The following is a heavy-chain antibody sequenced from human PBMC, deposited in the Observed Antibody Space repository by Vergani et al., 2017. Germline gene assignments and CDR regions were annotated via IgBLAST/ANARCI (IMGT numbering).Heavy chain of an antibody. D-gene: IGHD4-11*01. J-gene: IGHJ6*03. Sequence: QVQLQQWGGGLLKPSETLSLTCVVNGGSFTSYHWTWIRQSPGEGLEWVGDIDHTGRPDYNPPLQSRLTMSVDKSRNQFSLTLNSVTATDTAIYFCARVNTETNGQLYYYYYMDVWGQGTAVTVS. CDR2: IDHTGRP. V-gene: IGHV4-34*01. CDR3: ARVNTETNGQLYYYYYMDV. CDR1: GGSFTSYH.